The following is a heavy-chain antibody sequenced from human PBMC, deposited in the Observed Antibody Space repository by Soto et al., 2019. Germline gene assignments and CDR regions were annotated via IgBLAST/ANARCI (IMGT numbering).Heavy chain of an antibody. CDR2: ISYDGSNK. CDR3: AKDKAGLGVPYYFDY. CDR1: GFTFSSYG. J-gene: IGHJ4*02. D-gene: IGHD1-1*01. V-gene: IGHV3-30*18. Sequence: GGSLRLSCAASGFTFSSYGMHWVRQAPGKGLEWVAVISYDGSNKYYADSVKGRFTISRDNSKNTLYLQMNSLRAEDTAVYYCAKDKAGLGVPYYFDYWGQGTLVTVSS.